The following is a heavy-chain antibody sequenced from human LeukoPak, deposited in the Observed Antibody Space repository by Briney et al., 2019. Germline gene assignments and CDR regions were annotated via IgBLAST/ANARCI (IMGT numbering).Heavy chain of an antibody. V-gene: IGHV4-59*08. CDR3: ARQGTAYSFDF. Sequence: SETLSLTCTVSGGTISSYYWSWIRQPPGKGLEWIGYIHSTGTTNYNPSLKSRVTISVDTSKNQFSLKLSSVTAADTAVYYCARQGTAYSFDFWGQGTLVSVSS. D-gene: IGHD5-12*01. CDR2: IHSTGTT. CDR1: GGTISSYY. J-gene: IGHJ4*02.